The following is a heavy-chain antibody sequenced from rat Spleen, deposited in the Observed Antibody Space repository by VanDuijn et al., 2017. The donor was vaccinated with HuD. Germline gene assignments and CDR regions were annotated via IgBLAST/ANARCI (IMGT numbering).Heavy chain of an antibody. CDR3: ARPDYSRFDY. V-gene: IGHV5-25*01. J-gene: IGHJ2*01. Sequence: EVQLVESGGGFVQPGRSMKLSCTALGFTFSNYYMAWVRQAPTKGLEWVASISIGGGNTYYRDSVKGRFTISRDNAKNTLYLQMDGLRSEDTATDYCARPDYSRFDYWGQGVMVTASS. D-gene: IGHD1-2*01. CDR1: GFTFSNYY. CDR2: ISIGGGNT.